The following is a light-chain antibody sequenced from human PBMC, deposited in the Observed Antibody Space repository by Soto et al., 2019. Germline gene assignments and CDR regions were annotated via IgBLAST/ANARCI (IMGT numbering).Light chain of an antibody. CDR3: QSYDSSLSGYV. J-gene: IGLJ1*01. CDR2: GNT. Sequence: QAVVTQPPSVSGGPGQRVTISCTGSSSNIGAGYDVSWYQQLPGTAPKFLIYGNTDRPSGVPDRFSGSKSGTSASLAITGLQAEDEADYYCQSYDSSLSGYVFGTGTKVTVL. V-gene: IGLV1-40*01. CDR1: SSNIGAGYD.